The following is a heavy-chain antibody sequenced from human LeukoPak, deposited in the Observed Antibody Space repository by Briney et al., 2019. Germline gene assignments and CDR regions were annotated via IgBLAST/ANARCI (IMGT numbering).Heavy chain of an antibody. D-gene: IGHD6-13*01. J-gene: IGHJ5*02. CDR3: ARGRYSSSWEPHYIRWFDP. Sequence: GGSLRLSCAASGFTFSSYEMNWVRQAPGKGLEWVSYISSSGSTIYYADSVKGRFTISRDNAKNSLYLQMNSLRAEDTAVYYCARGRYSSSWEPHYIRWFDPWGQGTLVTVSS. CDR2: ISSSGSTI. CDR1: GFTFSSYE. V-gene: IGHV3-48*03.